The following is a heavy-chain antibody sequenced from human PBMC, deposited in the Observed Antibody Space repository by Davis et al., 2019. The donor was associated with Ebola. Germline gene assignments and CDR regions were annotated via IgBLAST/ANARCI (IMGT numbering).Heavy chain of an antibody. V-gene: IGHV3-30*03. Sequence: PGGSLRLSCAASGFTFSSYGVHWVRQAPGKGLEWVSFITFDGSIEYYADSVKDRFTISRDNAKNSVYLQMNSLRGDDTAVYYCARDAGRGGECDYWGQGAPVTVSS. CDR1: GFTFSSYG. CDR2: ITFDGSIE. D-gene: IGHD2-8*02. J-gene: IGHJ4*02. CDR3: ARDAGRGGECDY.